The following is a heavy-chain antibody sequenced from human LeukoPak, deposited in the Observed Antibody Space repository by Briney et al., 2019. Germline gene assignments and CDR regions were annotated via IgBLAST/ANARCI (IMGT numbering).Heavy chain of an antibody. D-gene: IGHD1-26*01. CDR1: GYTLTELS. CDR2: VNPEDGEI. J-gene: IGHJ4*02. CDR3: AIDVGELLTY. V-gene: IGHV1-24*01. Sequence: ASVKVSCKVSGYTLTELSMHWVRQAPGKGLEWMGGVNPEDGEIIYAQKFQGRVTMTEDTSTDTAYMELSSLRSEDTAVYYCAIDVGELLTYWGQGTLVTVSS.